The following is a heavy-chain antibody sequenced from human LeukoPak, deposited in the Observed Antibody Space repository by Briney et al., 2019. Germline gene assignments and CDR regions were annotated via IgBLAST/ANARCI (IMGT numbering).Heavy chain of an antibody. V-gene: IGHV3-23*01. Sequence: GGSLRLSCLTSGFTFSTNAMSWVRQAPGKGLEWISGISGSGASTYYADSVTGRFTISRDNSRNTLYLQMNSLRGDDTAVYYCAKDVGKWESLHFFDYWGQGTLVTVSP. CDR1: GFTFSTNA. CDR3: AKDVGKWESLHFFDY. J-gene: IGHJ4*02. CDR2: ISGSGAST. D-gene: IGHD1-26*01.